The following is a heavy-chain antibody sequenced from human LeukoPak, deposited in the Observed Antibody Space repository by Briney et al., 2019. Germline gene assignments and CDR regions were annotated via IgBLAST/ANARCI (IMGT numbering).Heavy chain of an antibody. J-gene: IGHJ4*02. D-gene: IGHD3-10*01. V-gene: IGHV1-2*02. Sequence: ASVKVCCKASGYTFTGYYMHWVRQAPGQGLEWMGWIDPNSGGTNYAQKFQGRVTMTRDTSISTAYMELSRLRSDDTAVYYCARITMVRGATPYYFDYWGQGTLVTVSS. CDR1: GYTFTGYY. CDR2: IDPNSGGT. CDR3: ARITMVRGATPYYFDY.